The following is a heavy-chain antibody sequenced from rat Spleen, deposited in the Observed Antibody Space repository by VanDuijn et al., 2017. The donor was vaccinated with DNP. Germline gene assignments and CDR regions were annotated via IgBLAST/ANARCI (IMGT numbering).Heavy chain of an antibody. CDR3: TRFMYNSGYGY. Sequence: DVHLQESGPGLVKTSQSLSLTCSVTGYSIISSFRWNWIRMFPGNKLEWMGYIDNADNTYYNPSLKSRISITRDTSKNQFFLQVNSVTAEDTATYYCTRFMYNSGYGYWGQGVMVTVSS. V-gene: IGHV3-3*01. J-gene: IGHJ2*01. CDR1: GYSIISSFR. D-gene: IGHD4-3*01. CDR2: IDNADNT.